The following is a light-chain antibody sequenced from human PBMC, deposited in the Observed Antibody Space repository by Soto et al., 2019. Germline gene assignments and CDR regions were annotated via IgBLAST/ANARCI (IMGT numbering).Light chain of an antibody. CDR2: GAS. CDR3: QKRNSWPPIT. CDR1: QSVGSN. V-gene: IGKV3D-15*01. Sequence: EIVMTQSPATLSVSPGERVTLSCRARQSVGSNLAWYQQKPGQAPRLLIYGASTRASGVPDRFSGSGSGTDFTLTISRLEPEDFALYYCQKRNSWPPITIGQGTRLEIK. J-gene: IGKJ5*01.